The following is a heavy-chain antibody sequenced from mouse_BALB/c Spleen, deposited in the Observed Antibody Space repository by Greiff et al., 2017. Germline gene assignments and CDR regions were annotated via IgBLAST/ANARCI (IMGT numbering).Heavy chain of an antibody. Sequence: EVQLQQSGAELVRSGASVKLSCTASGFNIKDYYMHWVKQRPEQGLEWIGWIDPENGDTEYAPKFQGKATMTADTSSNTAYLQLSSLTSEDTAVYYCKSYGYDYYFDYWGQGTTLTVSS. CDR2: IDPENGDT. CDR1: GFNIKDYY. J-gene: IGHJ2*01. V-gene: IGHV14-4*02. D-gene: IGHD2-2*01. CDR3: KSYGYDYYFDY.